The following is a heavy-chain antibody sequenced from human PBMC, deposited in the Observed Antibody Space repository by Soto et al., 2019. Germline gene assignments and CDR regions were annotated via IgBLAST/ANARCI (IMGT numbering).Heavy chain of an antibody. CDR2: ITGSGDFT. CDR1: EFTFSSHS. D-gene: IGHD3-16*01. V-gene: IGHV3-23*01. CDR3: ARRPMISAGHFDY. Sequence: DVQLLESGGGLIQPGGSLRLSCVASEFTFSSHSMTWVRQAPGKGLEWVSAITGSGDFTDYADSVKGRFTISRDNSKNTLYLHMNTLRAEDTAVYYCARRPMISAGHFDYWGQGTLVTVSS. J-gene: IGHJ4*02.